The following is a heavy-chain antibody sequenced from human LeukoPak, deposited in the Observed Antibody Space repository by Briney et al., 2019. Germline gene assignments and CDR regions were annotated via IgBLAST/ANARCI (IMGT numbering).Heavy chain of an antibody. CDR1: GFNFNNYA. V-gene: IGHV3-23*01. CDR3: AKLGVTTPRDY. J-gene: IGHJ4*02. D-gene: IGHD4-17*01. CDR2: ISGTAGTT. Sequence: GGSLRLSCTASGFNFNNYAMSWVRQAPGKGLEWLSLISGTAGTTYYADSVKGRSTISRDNSKNTLFLQMTSLRVDDTAVYYCAKLGVTTPRDYWGQGTLVTVSS.